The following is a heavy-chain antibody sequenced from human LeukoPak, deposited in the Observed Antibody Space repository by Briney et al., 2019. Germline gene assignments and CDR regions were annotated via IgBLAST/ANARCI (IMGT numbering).Heavy chain of an antibody. CDR2: INGDNGNT. CDR1: GYTFSTYA. V-gene: IGHV1-3*03. D-gene: IGHD6-19*01. CDR3: ARAGPNSGGWTLDH. J-gene: IGHJ4*02. Sequence: ASVKVSCKTSGYTFSTYAMHWVRQAPGQRLEWMGCINGDNGNTQYSQKFQGRVTFIRDTSASTAYMELSSLTSEDMAVYHCARAGPNSGGWTLDHWGQGTLVSVSS.